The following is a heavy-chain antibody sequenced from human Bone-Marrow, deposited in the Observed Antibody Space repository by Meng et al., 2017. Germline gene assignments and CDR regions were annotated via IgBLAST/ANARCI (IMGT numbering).Heavy chain of an antibody. V-gene: IGHV1-69*01. Sequence: VRYGAEGKKSGVSVRVACKASGGTFSSYAISWVRQAPGQGLEWMGGIIPIFGTANYAQKFQGRVTITADESTSTAYMELSSLRSEDTAVYYCARGRYSGSYDYWGQGTLVTVSS. J-gene: IGHJ4*02. D-gene: IGHD1-26*01. CDR3: ARGRYSGSYDY. CDR2: IIPIFGTA. CDR1: GGTFSSYA.